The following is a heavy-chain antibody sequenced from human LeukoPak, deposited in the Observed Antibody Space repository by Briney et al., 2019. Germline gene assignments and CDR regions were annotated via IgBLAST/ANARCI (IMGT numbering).Heavy chain of an antibody. CDR2: IIPILGIA. V-gene: IGHV1-69*04. Sequence: SVKVSCKASGYTFTSYGISWVRQAPGQGLEWMGRIIPILGIANYAQKFQGRVTITADKSTSTAYMELSSLRSEDTAVYYCAREPLSLMATILRNDAFDIWGQGTMVTVSS. J-gene: IGHJ3*02. CDR1: GYTFTSYG. CDR3: AREPLSLMATILRNDAFDI. D-gene: IGHD5-24*01.